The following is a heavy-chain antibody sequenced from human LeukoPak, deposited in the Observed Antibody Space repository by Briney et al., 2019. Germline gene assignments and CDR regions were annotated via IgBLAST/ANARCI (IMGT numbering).Heavy chain of an antibody. D-gene: IGHD6-19*01. CDR3: AKEVQWLAEKDFYYYYYMDV. CDR1: GFPLRNYV. CDR2: ISGSGGST. J-gene: IGHJ6*03. V-gene: IGHV3-23*01. Sequence: GGTLRLSCAASGFPLRNYVMSWVRQAPGKGLEWVSAISGSGGSTYYADSVKGRFTISRDNFKNTLYLQMNSLRAEDTAVYYCAKEVQWLAEKDFYYYYYMDVWGKGTTVTISS.